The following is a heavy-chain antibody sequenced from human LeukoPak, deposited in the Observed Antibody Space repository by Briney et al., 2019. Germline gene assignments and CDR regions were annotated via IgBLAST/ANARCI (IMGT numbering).Heavy chain of an antibody. V-gene: IGHV3-30*18. CDR1: GFTFSSYG. CDR3: AKDSPVTTPYYYYGMDV. CDR2: ISYDGSNK. J-gene: IGHJ6*02. D-gene: IGHD4-11*01. Sequence: GGSLRLSCAASGFTFSSYGMHWVRQAPGKGLEWVAVISYDGSNKYYADSVKGRFTISRDNSKNTLYLQMNSLRAEDTDMYYCAKDSPVTTPYYYYGMDVWGQGTTVTVSS.